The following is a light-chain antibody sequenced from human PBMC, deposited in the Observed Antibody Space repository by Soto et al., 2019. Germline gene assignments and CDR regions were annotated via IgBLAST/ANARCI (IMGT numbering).Light chain of an antibody. Sequence: QSVLTQPPSASGTPGQRVTISCSGSSSNIGSYSVNWYQQLPGTAPKLLIYNDAQRPSGVPDRFSGSKSGTSASLAISGLQFEDEADYYCAAWDDSPAYVFGTGTKVTVL. J-gene: IGLJ1*01. CDR3: AAWDDSPAYV. CDR1: SSNIGSYS. CDR2: NDA. V-gene: IGLV1-44*01.